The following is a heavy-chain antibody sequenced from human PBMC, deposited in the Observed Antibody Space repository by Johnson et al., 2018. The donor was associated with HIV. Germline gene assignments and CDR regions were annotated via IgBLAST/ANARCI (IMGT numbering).Heavy chain of an antibody. V-gene: IGHV3-64*01. CDR2: ISSNGGST. D-gene: IGHD3-22*01. CDR1: GFTFSSYA. J-gene: IGHJ3*01. Sequence: VQVVESGGGLVQPGGSMRLSCAASGFTFSSYAMSWVRQAPGKGLEYVSAISSNGGSTFYANSVKGRFTIFRDNSKSTLYLQMGSLRAEDMGVYYCAIPYYFDRGVYHWGQGTMVTVSS. CDR3: AIPYYFDRGVYH.